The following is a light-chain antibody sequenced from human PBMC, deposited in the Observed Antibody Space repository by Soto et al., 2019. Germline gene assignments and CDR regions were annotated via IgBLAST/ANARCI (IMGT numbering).Light chain of an antibody. CDR2: GGS. CDR1: SSDVGNYKY. V-gene: IGLV2-23*01. CDR3: FSYAGRRSPYV. J-gene: IGLJ1*01. Sequence: QSALTQPASVSGAPGQSITISCTGTSSDVGNYKYVSWYQHHPGKAPKLMIYGGSKRPSGVSNRFSGSKSGNSASLTISGLQAEDEADYYCFSYAGRRSPYVFGTGTKVTVL.